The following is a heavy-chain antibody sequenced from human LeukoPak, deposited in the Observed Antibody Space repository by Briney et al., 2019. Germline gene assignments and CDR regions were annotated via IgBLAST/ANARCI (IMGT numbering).Heavy chain of an antibody. D-gene: IGHD3-16*02. Sequence: ASVKVSCKASGYTFTSYDINWVRQATGQGLEWMGWMNPNSGNTGYAQKFQGRVTMTRNTSISTAYMELSSLRSEDTAVYYCARGSDYVWGSYRYTAVDWFDPWGQGTLVTVSS. CDR2: MNPNSGNT. CDR3: ARGSDYVWGSYRYTAVDWFDP. CDR1: GYTFTSYD. J-gene: IGHJ5*02. V-gene: IGHV1-8*01.